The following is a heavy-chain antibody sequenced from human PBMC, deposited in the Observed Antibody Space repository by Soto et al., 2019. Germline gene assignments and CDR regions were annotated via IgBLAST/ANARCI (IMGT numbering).Heavy chain of an antibody. CDR1: GGTFSSYT. D-gene: IGHD2-2*01. CDR3: ARDLPRSPSPRPRYYYYYMDV. J-gene: IGHJ6*03. V-gene: IGHV1-69*08. Sequence: QVQLVQSGAEVKKPGSSVKVSCKASGGTFSSYTISWVRQAPGQGLEWMGRIIPILGIANYAQKFQGRVTITADKSTSTAYMERSSLRPEETALYYCARDLPRSPSPRPRYYYYYMDVWGKGTTVTVSS. CDR2: IIPILGIA.